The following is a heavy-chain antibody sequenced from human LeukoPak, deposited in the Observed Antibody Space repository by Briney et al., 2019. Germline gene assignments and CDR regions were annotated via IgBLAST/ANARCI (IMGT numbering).Heavy chain of an antibody. V-gene: IGHV3-23*01. CDR1: GFTFSSYA. CDR2: ISGSGGST. CDR3: AKGRIAAAGTAYYYYYYGMDV. D-gene: IGHD6-13*01. J-gene: IGHJ6*02. Sequence: GGSLRLSCAASGFTFSSYAMSWVRQAPGKGLEWVSAISGSGGSTYYADSVKGRFTISRDNSKNTLYLQMNSLRAEDTAVYYCAKGRIAAAGTAYYYYYYGMDVWGQGTTVTVSS.